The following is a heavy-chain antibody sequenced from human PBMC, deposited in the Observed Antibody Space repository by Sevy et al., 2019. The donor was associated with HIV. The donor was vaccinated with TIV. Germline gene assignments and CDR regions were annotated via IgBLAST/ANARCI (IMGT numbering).Heavy chain of an antibody. Sequence: GESLKISCKGSGYSFTNHRIAWVRQMPGRGLEWMGIIYPGDSDTTYSPSFQGQVTITADKSISTTYLQWTSLRASDTAIYYCARHWGGYYSSGMDVWGQGTTVTVSS. V-gene: IGHV5-51*01. CDR1: GYSFTNHR. D-gene: IGHD3-10*01. CDR3: ARHWGGYYSSGMDV. J-gene: IGHJ6*02. CDR2: IYPGDSDT.